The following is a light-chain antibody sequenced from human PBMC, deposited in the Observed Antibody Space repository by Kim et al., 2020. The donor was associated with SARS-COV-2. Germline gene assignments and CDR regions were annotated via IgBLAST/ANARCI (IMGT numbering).Light chain of an antibody. CDR1: QSVLYSSKNKNY. Sequence: VTIKCKSRQSVLYSSKNKNYLAWYQQKPGQPPKLLIYWASTRESGVPDRFSGSGSGTDFTLTISSLQAEDVAVYYCQQYYSTPPAFGGGTKVDIK. J-gene: IGKJ4*01. CDR2: WAS. V-gene: IGKV4-1*01. CDR3: QQYYSTPPA.